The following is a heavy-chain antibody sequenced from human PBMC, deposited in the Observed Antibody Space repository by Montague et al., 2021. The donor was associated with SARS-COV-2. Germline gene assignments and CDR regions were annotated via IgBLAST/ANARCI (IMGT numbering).Heavy chain of an antibody. CDR2: IYYSGST. Sequence: SETLSLTCTVSGVSISSYYWTWIRQPPGKGLEWIGFIYYSGSTNXNPSLKSRVTILVDTSKNQFSLKLSSVTAADTAVYYCAKQALTRYCTSTTCFGAAFDIWGQGTMVTVSS. CDR3: AKQALTRYCTSTTCFGAAFDI. CDR1: GVSISSYY. D-gene: IGHD2-2*01. J-gene: IGHJ3*02. V-gene: IGHV4-59*08.